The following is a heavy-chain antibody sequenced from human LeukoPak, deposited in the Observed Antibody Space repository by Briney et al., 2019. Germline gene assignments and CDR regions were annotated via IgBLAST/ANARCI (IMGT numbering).Heavy chain of an antibody. V-gene: IGHV4-38-2*02. CDR2: IYHSGST. Sequence: PSETLSLTCTVSGYSISSGYYWGWVRQPPGKGLEWIGSIYHSGSTYYNPSLKSRVTISVDTSKNQFSLKLSSVTAADTPVYYCATYGIAAADSNQNWFDPWGQGTLVTVSS. CDR3: ATYGIAAADSNQNWFDP. J-gene: IGHJ5*02. D-gene: IGHD6-13*01. CDR1: GYSISSGYY.